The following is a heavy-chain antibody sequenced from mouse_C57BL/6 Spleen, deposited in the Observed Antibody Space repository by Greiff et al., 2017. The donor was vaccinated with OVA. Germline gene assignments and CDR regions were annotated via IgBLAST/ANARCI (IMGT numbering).Heavy chain of an antibody. CDR2: IRSKSNNYAT. D-gene: IGHD2-3*01. Sequence: EVQVVASGGGLVQPKGSLKLSCAASGFSFNTYAMNWVRQAPGKGLEWVARIRSKSNNYATYYADSVKDRFTISRDDSESMLYLQMNNLKTEDTAMYYCVRDDPWFADWGQGTLVTVSA. CDR3: VRDDPWFAD. J-gene: IGHJ3*01. V-gene: IGHV10-1*01. CDR1: GFSFNTYA.